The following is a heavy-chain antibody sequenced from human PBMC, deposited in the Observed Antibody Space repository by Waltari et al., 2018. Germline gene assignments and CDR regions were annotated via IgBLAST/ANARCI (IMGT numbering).Heavy chain of an antibody. V-gene: IGHV1-8*01. J-gene: IGHJ5*02. CDR1: GYSFTSYD. CDR3: SDSSGP. Sequence: VQLVQSGAVVKKPGASVKVSCEASGYSFTSYDVNWVRQATGQGLEWMGWINPHSGEVGYTQRFQGRITMTRNTSINTVYMELSSLTADDTATYYCSDSSGPWGQGTLVTVSS. D-gene: IGHD3-22*01. CDR2: INPHSGEV.